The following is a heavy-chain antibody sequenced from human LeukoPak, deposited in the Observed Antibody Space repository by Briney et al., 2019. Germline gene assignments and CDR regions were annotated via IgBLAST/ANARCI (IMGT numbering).Heavy chain of an antibody. CDR2: ISGDGGST. J-gene: IGHJ4*02. D-gene: IGHD1-26*01. Sequence: GGSLRLSCAASGFPFDDYAMHWVRQAPGKGLEWVSLISGDGGSTYYADSVKGRFTISRDNSKNSLYLQMNSLRTEDTALYYCAKDMGRKGTRIPDYWGQGTLVTVSS. CDR3: AKDMGRKGTRIPDY. V-gene: IGHV3-43*02. CDR1: GFPFDDYA.